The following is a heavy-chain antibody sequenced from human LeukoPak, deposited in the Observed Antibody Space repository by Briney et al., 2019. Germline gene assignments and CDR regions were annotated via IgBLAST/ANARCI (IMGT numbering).Heavy chain of an antibody. CDR3: ARETHFWREHNSRWLNWLDP. D-gene: IGHD3-3*02. Sequence: SETLSLTCTVSGGSITRFYWSLIRQGPREGPGGVGVLFYNGDTKYNPSLKSRVTISVDTSKNQFYLKLTSVTAADTAVYYCARETHFWREHNSRWLNWLDPWGQGTPVIVSS. CDR1: GGSITRFY. CDR2: LFYNGDT. J-gene: IGHJ5*02. V-gene: IGHV4-59*01.